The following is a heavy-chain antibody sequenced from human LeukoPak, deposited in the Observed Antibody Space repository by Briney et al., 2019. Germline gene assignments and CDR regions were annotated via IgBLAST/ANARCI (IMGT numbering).Heavy chain of an antibody. J-gene: IGHJ5*02. CDR3: AGEQLVGGGFDP. CDR2: ISYDGSNK. CDR1: GFNFRRFG. D-gene: IGHD6-6*01. Sequence: GTSLRLSCAASGFNFRRFGMHWVRQAPGKGLQWVAVISYDGSNKYYADSVKGRFTISRDNSKNTLYLQMNSLRAEDTAVYYCAGEQLVGGGFDPWGQGTLVTVSS. V-gene: IGHV3-30*19.